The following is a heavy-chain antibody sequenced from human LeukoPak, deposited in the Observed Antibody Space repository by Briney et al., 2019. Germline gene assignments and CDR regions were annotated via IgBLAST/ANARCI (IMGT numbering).Heavy chain of an antibody. J-gene: IGHJ4*02. CDR2: IYYSGSP. CDR1: GGSISSSSYY. CDR3: ARGRLLWFGVLFAFDY. Sequence: SETLSLICTVSGGSISSSSYYWGWIRQPPGKGLEWIGSIYYSGSPYYNLSLQSRVTISVDTHKNQFSLKRSAVTAADTAVYYCARGRLLWFGVLFAFDYWGQGTLVTVSS. D-gene: IGHD3-10*01. V-gene: IGHV4-39*01.